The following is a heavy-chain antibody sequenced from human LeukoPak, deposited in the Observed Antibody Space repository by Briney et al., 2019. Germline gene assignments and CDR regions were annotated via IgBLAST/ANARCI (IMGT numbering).Heavy chain of an antibody. CDR2: IYYSGST. J-gene: IGHJ4*02. Sequence: PSETLSLTCTVSGGSISSSSYYWGWIRQPPGKGLEWLGSIYYSGSTYYNPSLKSRVTISVDTSKNQFSLKLSSVTAADTAVYYCARDGPYNWNYQAYFDYWGQGTLVTVSS. CDR1: GGSISSSSYY. CDR3: ARDGPYNWNYQAYFDY. V-gene: IGHV4-39*02. D-gene: IGHD1-7*01.